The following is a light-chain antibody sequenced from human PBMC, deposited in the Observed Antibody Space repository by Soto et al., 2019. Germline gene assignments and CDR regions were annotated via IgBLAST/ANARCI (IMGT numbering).Light chain of an antibody. CDR2: ATS. CDR1: QSIGNH. Sequence: DTPMTQSPSSLSASVGDRVTITCRASQSIGNHLNWYQHKPGKAPKLLIYATSILQSGVPSRFSGSGCGTDISLTISSLQLDDYATYVCQQFSSSPPYTFGQGTKVEIK. V-gene: IGKV1-39*01. CDR3: QQFSSSPPYT. J-gene: IGKJ2*01.